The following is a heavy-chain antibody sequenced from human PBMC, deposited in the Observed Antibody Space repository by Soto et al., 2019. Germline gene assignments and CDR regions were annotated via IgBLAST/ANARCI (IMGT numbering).Heavy chain of an antibody. J-gene: IGHJ5*02. V-gene: IGHV4-34*01. Sequence: QVQLQQWGAGLLKPSETLSLTCAVFGGSFSGYYWNWIRQPPGKGLEWIGTINYSGSTNYNPSLKNRVTISVETSKNQCSLRLSSVTAADTAVYYCARAISSSPSPGLNWFDPWGQGTLVTVSS. CDR1: GGSFSGYY. CDR3: ARAISSSPSPGLNWFDP. D-gene: IGHD6-6*01. CDR2: INYSGST.